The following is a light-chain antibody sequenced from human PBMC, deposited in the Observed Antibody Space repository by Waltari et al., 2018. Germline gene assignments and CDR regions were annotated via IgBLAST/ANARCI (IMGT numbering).Light chain of an antibody. CDR1: QSVSSY. CDR3: QQRSNWPRT. Sequence: EIVLTQSPATLPLSPGERATLSCRASQSVSSYLAWYQQKPDQAPRLLIYDASNRATGIPARFSGSGSGTDFTLTISSLEPEDFAVYYCQQRSNWPRTFGQGTKVEIK. CDR2: DAS. V-gene: IGKV3-11*01. J-gene: IGKJ1*01.